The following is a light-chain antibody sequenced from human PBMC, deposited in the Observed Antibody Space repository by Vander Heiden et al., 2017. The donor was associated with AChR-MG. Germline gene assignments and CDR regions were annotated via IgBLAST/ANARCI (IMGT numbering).Light chain of an antibody. J-gene: IGKJ1*01. V-gene: IGKV2D-29*02. Sequence: DIVMTQTPLSLSVTPGQAASISCTSCESLLFSDGRTYLYWHVQKPGQSPHLLIYEVSNRFSGVPDRFSGSGSGTDFTLKISRVEAEDVGVYYCMQSINLPVTFGQGTKVEIK. CDR2: EVS. CDR3: MQSINLPVT. CDR1: ESLLFSDGRTY.